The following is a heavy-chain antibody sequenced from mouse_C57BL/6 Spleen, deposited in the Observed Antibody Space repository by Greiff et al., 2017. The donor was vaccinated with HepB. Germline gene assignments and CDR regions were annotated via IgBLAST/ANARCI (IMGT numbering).Heavy chain of an antibody. CDR1: GFSLTSYG. V-gene: IGHV2-5*01. CDR2: IWRGGST. Sequence: VQLKESGPGLVQPSQSLSITCTVSGFSLTSYGVHWVRQSPGKGLEWLGVIWRGGSTDYNAAFMSRLSITTDNSKSQVFFKMNSLQADDTAIYYCAKAGLTGSYWYFDVWGTGTTVTVSS. CDR3: AKAGLTGSYWYFDV. D-gene: IGHD4-1*01. J-gene: IGHJ1*03.